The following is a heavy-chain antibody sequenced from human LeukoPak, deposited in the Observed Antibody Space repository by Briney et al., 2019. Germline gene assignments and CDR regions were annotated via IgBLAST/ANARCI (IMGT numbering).Heavy chain of an antibody. D-gene: IGHD5-18*01. V-gene: IGHV4-59*01. CDR3: ARVVDTAMVVFDY. CDR2: IYYSGGT. CDR1: GGSISSYY. J-gene: IGHJ4*02. Sequence: SETLSLTCTVSGGSISSYYWSWIRQPPGKGLEWIGYIYYSGGTNYNPSLKSRVTISVDTSKNQFSLKLSSVTAADTAVYYCARVVDTAMVVFDYWGQGTLVTVSS.